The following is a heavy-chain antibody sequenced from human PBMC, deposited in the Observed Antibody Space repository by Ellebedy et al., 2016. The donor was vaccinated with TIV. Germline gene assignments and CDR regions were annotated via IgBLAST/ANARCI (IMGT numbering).Heavy chain of an antibody. CDR1: GYTFTSYG. CDR2: ISAYNGNT. V-gene: IGHV1-18*01. Sequence: ASVKVSCKASGYTFTSYGISWVRQAPGQGLEWMGWISAYNGNTNYAQKLQGRVTMTTDTSTSTAYMELRSLRSDDTAVYYCARGESLGLRRGEPTDDYWGQGTLVTVSS. CDR3: ARGESLGLRRGEPTDDY. D-gene: IGHD5-18*01. J-gene: IGHJ4*02.